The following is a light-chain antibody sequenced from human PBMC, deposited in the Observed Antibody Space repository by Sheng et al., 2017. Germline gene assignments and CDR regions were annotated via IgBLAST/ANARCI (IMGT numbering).Light chain of an antibody. Sequence: QSALTQPASVSGSPGQSIAISCTGTSSDIGGYNYVSWYQQHPGKVPKLMIYDVNNRPSGISDRFSGSKSGNTASLTISGLQAEDEADYYCSSYTSSNTLVFGGGTKLTVL. CDR3: SSYTSSNTLV. CDR1: SSDIGGYNY. CDR2: DVN. V-gene: IGLV2-14*03. J-gene: IGLJ2*01.